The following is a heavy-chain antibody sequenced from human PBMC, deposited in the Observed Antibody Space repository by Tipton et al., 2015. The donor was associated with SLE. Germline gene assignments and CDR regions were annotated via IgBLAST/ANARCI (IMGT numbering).Heavy chain of an antibody. J-gene: IGHJ4*02. CDR3: ARQDSAMVIGY. D-gene: IGHD5-18*01. V-gene: IGHV4-59*08. Sequence: TLSLTCTVSGGSIGSYHWSWIRQPPGKGLEWIGYIYDSGSTNYNPSLKSRVTISLDTSTNHFSLKLSSVTAADTAVYYCARQDSAMVIGYWGQGTLVTVSS. CDR1: GGSIGSYH. CDR2: IYDSGST.